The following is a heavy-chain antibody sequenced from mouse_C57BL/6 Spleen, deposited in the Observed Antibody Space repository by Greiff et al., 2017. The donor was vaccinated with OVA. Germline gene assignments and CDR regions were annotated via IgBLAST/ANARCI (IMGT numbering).Heavy chain of an antibody. CDR1: GYTFTDYN. J-gene: IGHJ4*01. CDR2: INPNNGGT. Sequence: VEPGASVKIPCKAPGYTFTDYNMALVKQSHGKSLEWIGDINPNNGGTIYNQKFKGKATLTIDKSSSTAYMEHLNLTSEDTAVYYCARLQVYYYAMDYWGQGTSVTVSS. V-gene: IGHV1-18*01. CDR3: ARLQVYYYAMDY.